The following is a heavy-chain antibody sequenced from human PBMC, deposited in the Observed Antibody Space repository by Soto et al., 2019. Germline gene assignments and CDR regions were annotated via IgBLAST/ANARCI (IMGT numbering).Heavy chain of an antibody. V-gene: IGHV4-30-2*01. Sequence: SETLSLTCAVSGGSISSGGYSWSWIRQPPGKGLEWIGYIYHSGSTYYNASLKSRVTISVDKSKNQFSLKLTSVTAADTAVYYCARVGGSYNYYYGMDVWGQGTTVTVSS. J-gene: IGHJ6*02. CDR1: GGSISSGGYS. CDR3: ARVGGSYNYYYGMDV. D-gene: IGHD1-26*01. CDR2: IYHSGST.